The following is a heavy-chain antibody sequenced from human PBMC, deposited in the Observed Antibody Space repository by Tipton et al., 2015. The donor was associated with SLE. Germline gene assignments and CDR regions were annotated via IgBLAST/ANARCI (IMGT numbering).Heavy chain of an antibody. V-gene: IGHV4-39*07. CDR1: GGSIGSSRFY. D-gene: IGHD3-9*01. J-gene: IGHJ4*02. CDR3: ARFSAVLRYFDWVGP. CDR2: IHYNGNT. Sequence: GLVKPSETLSLTCTVSGGSIGSSRFYWGWIRQPPGKGLEWIGTIHYNGNTLYKASLKSRGTISLDTPKNQFSLQLSSLTAADTAVYYCARFSAVLRYFDWVGPWGQGTLVTVSS.